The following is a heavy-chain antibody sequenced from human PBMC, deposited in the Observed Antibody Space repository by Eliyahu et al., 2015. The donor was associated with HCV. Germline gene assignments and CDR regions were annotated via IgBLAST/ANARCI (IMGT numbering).Heavy chain of an antibody. V-gene: IGHV4-39*01. CDR2: IYYSGST. J-gene: IGHJ4*02. Sequence: QLQLQESGPGLVKPSETLSLTCPVSGGSISSSSYYWGWIRQPPGKGLEWIGSIYYSGSTYYNPSLKSRVTISVDTSKNQFSLKLSSVTAADTAVYYCARHSGDYYDSIPYYFDYWGQGTLVTVSS. CDR1: GGSISSSSYY. D-gene: IGHD3-22*01. CDR3: ARHSGDYYDSIPYYFDY.